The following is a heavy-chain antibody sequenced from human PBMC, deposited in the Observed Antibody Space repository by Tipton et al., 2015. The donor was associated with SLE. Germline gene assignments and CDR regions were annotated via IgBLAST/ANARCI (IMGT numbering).Heavy chain of an antibody. Sequence: LRLSCDVSGYSIRRGFYWGWIRQPPGKKLEWIGYVYYSGSTFYNPSLKSRVAISVDTSKNQFSLKLNSVTAADTAVYYCAIPTTQHCSGGGCYRHDAFDIWGQGTMVTVSS. CDR1: GYSIRRGFY. CDR2: VYYSGST. V-gene: IGHV4-38-2*01. CDR3: AIPTTQHCSGGGCYRHDAFDI. J-gene: IGHJ3*02. D-gene: IGHD2-15*01.